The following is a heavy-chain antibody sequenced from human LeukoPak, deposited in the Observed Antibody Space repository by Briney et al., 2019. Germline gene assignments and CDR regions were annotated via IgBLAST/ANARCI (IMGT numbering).Heavy chain of an antibody. CDR3: ARGRTVGDWFDP. Sequence: PSETLSLTCTVSGGSISSGGYYWRWIRQHPGKGLEWIGYIYYSGSTYYNPSLKSRVTISVDTSKNQFSLKLSSVTAADTAVYYCARGRTVGDWFDPWGQGTLVTVSS. CDR1: GGSISSGGYY. CDR2: IYYSGST. J-gene: IGHJ5*02. V-gene: IGHV4-31*03.